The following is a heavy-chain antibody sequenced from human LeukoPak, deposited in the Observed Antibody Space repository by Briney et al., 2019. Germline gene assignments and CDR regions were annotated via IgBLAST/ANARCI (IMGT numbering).Heavy chain of an antibody. CDR1: GFTFTTYW. J-gene: IGHJ4*02. D-gene: IGHD6-13*01. CDR2: TKQDGSEK. V-gene: IGHV3-7*01. Sequence: GGSLRLSCAASGFTFTTYWMSWVRQAPGKGREWLAYTKQDGSEKYYVDSVKGRFTISRDNSKSTLYLQMNSLRVEDTAIYYCARNPGVGSSWYRLHYWGQGTLVTVSS. CDR3: ARNPGVGSSWYRLHY.